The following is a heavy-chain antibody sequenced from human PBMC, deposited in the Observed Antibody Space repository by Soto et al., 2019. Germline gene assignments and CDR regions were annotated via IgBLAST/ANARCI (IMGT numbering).Heavy chain of an antibody. CDR1: GGSMNYYY. D-gene: IGHD6-6*01. J-gene: IGHJ6*02. CDR2: IFTSGNT. V-gene: IGHV4-4*07. Sequence: PSETLSLTCTVSGGSMNYYYWIWIRQPAGKGLEWIGRIFTSGNTNYNPSLRSRLTMSVDTSTNQVSLRLTSVTAADTAVYYCASGRLVSRYYGLDVWGQGTTVTVSS. CDR3: ASGRLVSRYYGLDV.